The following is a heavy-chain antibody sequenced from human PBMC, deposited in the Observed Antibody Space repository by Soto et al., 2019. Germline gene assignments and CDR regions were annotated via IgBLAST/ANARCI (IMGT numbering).Heavy chain of an antibody. D-gene: IGHD6-13*01. V-gene: IGHV3-23*01. CDR1: GFTFNSHA. J-gene: IGHJ4*02. CDR2: LSDSGSST. CDR3: AKVSSSWYSGFFGL. Sequence: SGGSLRLSCTASGFTFNSHAMTWVRQAPGKGLEWVSGLSDSGSSTYYADSVKGRFTISRDNFMNTVYLQMNTLRVEDTAVYYCAKVSSSWYSGFFGLWGQGTRVTVSS.